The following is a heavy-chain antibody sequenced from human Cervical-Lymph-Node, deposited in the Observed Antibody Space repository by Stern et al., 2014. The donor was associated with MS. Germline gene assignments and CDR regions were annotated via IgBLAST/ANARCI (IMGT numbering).Heavy chain of an antibody. CDR1: GGSISSGGYS. Sequence: QLQLQESGSGLVKPSQTLSLTCAVSGGSISSGGYSWSWIRQPPGQGLEWIGYIYHSGSTYYNPSLQRRVTISVNRFQNQFSLEMSSVTAADTAVYYCARSSTVTPNAFDIWGQGTMVTVSS. CDR2: IYHSGST. V-gene: IGHV4-30-2*01. CDR3: ARSSTVTPNAFDI. J-gene: IGHJ3*02. D-gene: IGHD4-17*01.